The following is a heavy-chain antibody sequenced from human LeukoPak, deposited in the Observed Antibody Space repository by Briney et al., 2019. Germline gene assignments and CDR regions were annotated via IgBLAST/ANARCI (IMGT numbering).Heavy chain of an antibody. CDR1: GFTFSSYA. CDR2: VSSSGGTT. J-gene: IGHJ4*02. CDR3: AGAARPWYFDY. V-gene: IGHV3-23*01. Sequence: GGSLRLSCAASGFTFSSYAMSWVRQAPGKGLEWVSGVSSSGGTTYSADSVKGRFTISRDNSKNTLYLQMNSLRAEDTAVYYCAGAARPWYFDYWGQGTQVTVSS. D-gene: IGHD6-6*01.